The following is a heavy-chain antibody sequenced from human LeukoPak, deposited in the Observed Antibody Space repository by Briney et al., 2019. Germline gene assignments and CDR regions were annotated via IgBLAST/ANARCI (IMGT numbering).Heavy chain of an antibody. CDR3: ARGRIEQLVLDY. CDR2: IYYSGST. Sequence: SETLSLTCTVSGGSISSGGYCWSWIRQHPGKGLGWIGYIYYSGSTYYNPSLKSRVTISVDTSKNQFSLKLSSVTAADTAVYYCARGRIEQLVLDYWGQGTLVTVSS. CDR1: GGSISSGGYC. J-gene: IGHJ4*02. V-gene: IGHV4-31*03. D-gene: IGHD6-6*01.